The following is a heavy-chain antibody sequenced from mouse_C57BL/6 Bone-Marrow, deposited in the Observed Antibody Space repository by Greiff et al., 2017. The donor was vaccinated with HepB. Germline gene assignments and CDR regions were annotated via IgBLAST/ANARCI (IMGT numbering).Heavy chain of an antibody. CDR1: GFTFSDYG. CDR2: ISSGSSTI. D-gene: IGHD1-1*01. V-gene: IGHV5-17*01. Sequence: EVQVVESGGGLVKPGGSLKLSCAASGFTFSDYGMHWVRQAPEKGLEWVAYISSGSSTIYYADTVKGRFTISRDNAKNTLFLQMTSLRSEDTAMYYCATSITTVVGYYAMDYWGQGTSVTVSS. CDR3: ATSITTVVGYYAMDY. J-gene: IGHJ4*01.